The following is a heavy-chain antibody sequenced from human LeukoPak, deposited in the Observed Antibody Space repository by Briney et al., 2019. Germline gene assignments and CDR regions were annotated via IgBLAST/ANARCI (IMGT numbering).Heavy chain of an antibody. CDR3: ATDRDNSDWQKRFDS. CDR2: INQDASEI. V-gene: IGHV3-7*01. Sequence: PGGSLRLSCAASVFTFSTYWMNWYRQAPGKGLEWVGNINQDASEINYVDSVRGRFTISRDNAKNSLHLQMNSLRDEDTAVYYCATDRDNSDWQKRFDSWGQGTLVTVSS. D-gene: IGHD2-21*02. J-gene: IGHJ4*02. CDR1: VFTFSTYW.